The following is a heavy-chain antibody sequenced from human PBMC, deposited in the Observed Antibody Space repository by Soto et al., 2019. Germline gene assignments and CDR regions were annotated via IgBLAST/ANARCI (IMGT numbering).Heavy chain of an antibody. V-gene: IGHV3-33*01. CDR3: ARDLVCTNGVCYGFDY. CDR1: GFTFSSYG. CDR2: IWYDGSNK. J-gene: IGHJ4*02. Sequence: PGGSLRLSCAASGFTFSSYGMHWVRQAPGKGLEWVAVIWYDGSNKYYADSVKGRFTISRDNSKNTLYLQMNSLRAEDTAVYYCARDLVCTNGVCYGFDYWGQGTLVTVSS. D-gene: IGHD2-8*01.